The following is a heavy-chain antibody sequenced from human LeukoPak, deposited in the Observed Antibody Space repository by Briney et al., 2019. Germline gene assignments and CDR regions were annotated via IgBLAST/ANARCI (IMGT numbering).Heavy chain of an antibody. CDR2: INHSGST. V-gene: IGHV4-34*01. CDR1: GGSFSGYY. D-gene: IGHD3-22*01. J-gene: IGHJ6*02. CDR3: ARGPPDSSGYFLRENYYYYGMDV. Sequence: SETLSLTCAVYGGSFSGYYWSWIRQPPGKGLEWIGEINHSGSTKYNPSLKSRVTISVDTSKNQFSLKLSSVTAADTAVYYCARGPPDSSGYFLRENYYYYGMDVWGQGTTVTGSS.